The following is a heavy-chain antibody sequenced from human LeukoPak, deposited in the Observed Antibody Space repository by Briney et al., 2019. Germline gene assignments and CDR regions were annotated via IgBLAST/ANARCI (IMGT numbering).Heavy chain of an antibody. CDR1: GYTFTGYY. CDR3: ARVIKEGIVGATTLTDY. V-gene: IGHV1-2*02. CDR2: INPNGGGT. Sequence: ASVKVSCKASGYTFTGYYMHWVRQAPGQGLEWMGWINPNGGGTNYAQKFQGRVTMTRDTSISTAYMELSRLRSDDTAVYYCARVIKEGIVGATTLTDYWGQGTLVTVSS. J-gene: IGHJ4*02. D-gene: IGHD1-26*01.